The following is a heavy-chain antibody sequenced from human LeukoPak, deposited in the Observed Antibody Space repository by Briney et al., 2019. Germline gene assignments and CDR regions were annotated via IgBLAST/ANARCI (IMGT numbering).Heavy chain of an antibody. CDR2: ISGDGGST. CDR3: AKECSSGSCWSDS. Sequence: GGSLRLSCAASGFTLDDYAMHWVRQAPGKGLEWVSLISGDGGSTKYADSVKGRFTISRDNSKNSLYLQMNSLRAEDTALYYCAKECSSGSCWSDSWGQGTLVTVSS. J-gene: IGHJ4*02. V-gene: IGHV3-43*02. CDR1: GFTLDDYA. D-gene: IGHD2-15*01.